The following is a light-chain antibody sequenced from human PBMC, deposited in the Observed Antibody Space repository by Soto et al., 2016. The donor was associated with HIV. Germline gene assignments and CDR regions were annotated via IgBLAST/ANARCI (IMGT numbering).Light chain of an antibody. V-gene: IGLV3-21*02. CDR2: DDS. J-gene: IGLJ2*01. Sequence: SYVLTQPPSVSVAPGETATITCGGANIETESVHWYQQKAGLAPVLVLYDDSARPSGIPERFSGSNSGNIGLPDHPPGSKPGMRPTYYCQVRHSRKDPVIFGGGTTLTV. CDR3: QVRHSRKDPVI. CDR1: NIETES.